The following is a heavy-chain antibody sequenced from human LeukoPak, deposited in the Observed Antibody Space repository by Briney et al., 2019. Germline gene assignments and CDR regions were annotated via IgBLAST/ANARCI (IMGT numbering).Heavy chain of an antibody. CDR2: IYYSGST. Sequence: SETLSLTCTVSGGSISSYYWSWLRQPPGKGLEGIGYIYYSGSTNYNPSLKSRVTISVDTSKNQFSLKLSSVTAADTAVYYCARDLDYDGIDYWGQGTLVTVSS. V-gene: IGHV4-59*01. CDR1: GGSISSYY. D-gene: IGHD3-22*01. J-gene: IGHJ4*02. CDR3: ARDLDYDGIDY.